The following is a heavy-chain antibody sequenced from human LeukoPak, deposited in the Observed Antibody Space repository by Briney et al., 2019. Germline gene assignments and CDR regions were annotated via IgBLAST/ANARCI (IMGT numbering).Heavy chain of an antibody. Sequence: PGGSLRLSCAASGFTFGSYVMSWVRQAPGKGLEWVSTITDSGVSTYYADSVKGRFTISRDNSKNTLYLQMNSLRVEDTAVYYCAKGGDISMGIDYWGQGALVTVSS. J-gene: IGHJ4*02. D-gene: IGHD5-18*01. V-gene: IGHV3-23*01. CDR3: AKGGDISMGIDY. CDR2: ITDSGVST. CDR1: GFTFGSYV.